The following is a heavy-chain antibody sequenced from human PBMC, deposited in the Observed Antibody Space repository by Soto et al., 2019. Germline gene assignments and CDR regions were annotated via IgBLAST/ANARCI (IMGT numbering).Heavy chain of an antibody. Sequence: GGSLRLSCAGSGFSFSSYVLSWVRQAPGRGLEWVAATSYDGNNRYYADSVKGRFIISRDNSKNTLDLEMETPRPEDTAVYYCAGVYYGGDSVNNFWGQGAPVTVSS. CDR2: TSYDGNNR. J-gene: IGHJ4*02. CDR3: AGVYYGGDSVNNF. CDR1: GFSFSSYV. D-gene: IGHD2-21*02. V-gene: IGHV3-30-3*01.